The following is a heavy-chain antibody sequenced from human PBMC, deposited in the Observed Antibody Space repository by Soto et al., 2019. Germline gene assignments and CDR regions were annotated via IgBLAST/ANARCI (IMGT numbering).Heavy chain of an antibody. D-gene: IGHD2-15*01. J-gene: IGHJ4*02. CDR2: ISSSSSYI. Sequence: GSLRLSCAASGFTFSSYSMNWVRQAPGKGLEWVSSISSSSSYIYYADSVKGRFTISRDNAKNSLYLQMNSLRAEDTAVYYCARDSGYCSGGSCYSTNWGQGTLVTVSS. V-gene: IGHV3-21*01. CDR1: GFTFSSYS. CDR3: ARDSGYCSGGSCYSTN.